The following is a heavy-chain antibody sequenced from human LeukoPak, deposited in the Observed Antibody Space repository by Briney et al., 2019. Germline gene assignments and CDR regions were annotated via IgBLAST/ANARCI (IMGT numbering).Heavy chain of an antibody. Sequence: SETLSLTCTVSGGSISSGSYYWSWIRQPAGKGLEWIGRIYTSGSTNYNPSLKSRVTISVDTSKNQFSLKLSSVTAADTAVYYCARGVYDFWSGYCDYWGQGTLVTVSS. V-gene: IGHV4-61*02. CDR3: ARGVYDFWSGYCDY. D-gene: IGHD3-3*01. CDR1: GGSISSGSYY. J-gene: IGHJ4*02. CDR2: IYTSGST.